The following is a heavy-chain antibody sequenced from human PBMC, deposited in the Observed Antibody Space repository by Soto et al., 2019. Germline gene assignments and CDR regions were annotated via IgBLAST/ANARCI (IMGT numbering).Heavy chain of an antibody. CDR2: IGTAGDT. D-gene: IGHD1-26*01. CDR3: ARVGATSSFDY. J-gene: IGHJ4*02. V-gene: IGHV3-13*01. CDR1: GFTFSSYD. Sequence: GGSLRLSFAAPGFTFSSYDMPWVRQATGKGLEWVSAIGTAGDTYYPGSVKGRFTISRENAKNSLYLQMNSLRAGDTAVYYCARVGATSSFDYWGQGTLVTVS.